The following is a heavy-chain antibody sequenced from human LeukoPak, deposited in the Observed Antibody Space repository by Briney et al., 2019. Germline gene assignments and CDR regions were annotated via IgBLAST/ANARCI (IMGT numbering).Heavy chain of an antibody. J-gene: IGHJ3*02. Sequence: SETLSLTCNVFGGSFTNFYWSWVRQPPGKGLEWIGYIFHTGTTTYNPSLKNRVTISLDTSNKQFSLKLSSVTAADTAIYYCARAGRWEGRPHAFDIWGQGTMVAVSS. D-gene: IGHD1-26*01. CDR1: GGSFTNFY. CDR2: IFHTGTT. V-gene: IGHV4-59*01. CDR3: ARAGRWEGRPHAFDI.